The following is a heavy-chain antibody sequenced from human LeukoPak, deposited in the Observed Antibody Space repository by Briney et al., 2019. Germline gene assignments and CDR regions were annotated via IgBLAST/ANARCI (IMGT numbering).Heavy chain of an antibody. CDR3: AKVPRCGGDCYWRGYYFDY. V-gene: IGHV3-23*01. Sequence: GGSLRLSCAASGCTFSSYAMSWVRQAPGKGLEWVSAISGSGGSTYYADSVKGRFTISRDNSKNTLYLQMNSLRAEDTAVYYCAKVPRCGGDCYWRGYYFDYWGQGTLVTVSS. CDR1: GCTFSSYA. J-gene: IGHJ4*02. D-gene: IGHD2-21*01. CDR2: ISGSGGST.